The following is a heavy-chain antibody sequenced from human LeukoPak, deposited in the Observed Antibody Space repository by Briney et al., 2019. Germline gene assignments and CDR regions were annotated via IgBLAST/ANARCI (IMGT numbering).Heavy chain of an antibody. J-gene: IGHJ4*02. D-gene: IGHD3-10*01. V-gene: IGHV3-48*01. CDR2: ISASSNII. CDR1: GFTFSSYS. Sequence: GGSLRLSCAASGFTFSSYSMNWVRQAPGKGLGWVSYISASSNIIYYADSVKGRFTISRDDAKNTLYLQMNSLRAEDTAVYYCAKDGRRWKTYYYGSGSYPEWGQGTLVTVSS. CDR3: AKDGRRWKTYYYGSGSYPE.